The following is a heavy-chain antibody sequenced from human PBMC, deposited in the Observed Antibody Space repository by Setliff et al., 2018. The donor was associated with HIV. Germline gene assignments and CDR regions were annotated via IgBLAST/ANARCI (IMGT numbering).Heavy chain of an antibody. J-gene: IGHJ6*02. CDR2: IYYSGST. D-gene: IGHD2-2*01. V-gene: IGHV4-59*08. CDR1: GGSISSHY. Sequence: SETLSLTCTVSGGSISSHYWSWIRQPPGKGLEWIGSIYYSGSTNYNPSLKSRVTISVDTSKNQFSLNVTSVTAADTAVYYCARIPQLLDYAMDVWGQGTTVTVS. CDR3: ARIPQLLDYAMDV.